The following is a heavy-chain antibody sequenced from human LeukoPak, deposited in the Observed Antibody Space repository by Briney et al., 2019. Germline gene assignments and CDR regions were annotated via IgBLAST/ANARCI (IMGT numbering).Heavy chain of an antibody. D-gene: IGHD3-22*01. CDR1: GYSITFGHL. CDR2: INRSGRT. V-gene: IGHV4-38-2*02. J-gene: IGHJ5*02. Sequence: SETLSLTCDVSGYSITFGHLWGWIRQPPGEGVEWIASINRSGRTYYTRSLKSRVTISVDTLKNQLSLEVTSVTAEDTAIYFCARESSAVAHTMIRDWLDPWGQGTLVTVSS. CDR3: ARESSAVAHTMIRDWLDP.